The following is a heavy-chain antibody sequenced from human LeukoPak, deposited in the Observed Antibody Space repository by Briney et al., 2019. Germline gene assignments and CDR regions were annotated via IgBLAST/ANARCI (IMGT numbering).Heavy chain of an antibody. D-gene: IGHD1-7*01. CDR1: GGSFSGYY. Sequence: SEALSLTCAVYGGSFSGYYWSWIRQPPGKGLEWIGEINHSGSTNYNPSLKSRVTISVDTSKNQLSLKLSSVTAADTAVYYCARGGNWNYGSYYYWGQGTLVTVSS. CDR2: INHSGST. V-gene: IGHV4-34*01. J-gene: IGHJ4*02. CDR3: ARGGNWNYGSYYY.